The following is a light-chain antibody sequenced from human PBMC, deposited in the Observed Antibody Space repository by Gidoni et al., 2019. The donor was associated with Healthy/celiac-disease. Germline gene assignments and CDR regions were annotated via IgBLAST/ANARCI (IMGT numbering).Light chain of an antibody. CDR2: GAS. Sequence: IVLTQSPGTLSLSPGERATLSCRASQSFSSSYLAWYQQKPGQAPRLLIYGASSRATGIPERFSGSGSGTDFTLTISRLEPEDFAVYYCQQYGSSPYTFGQGTKLEIK. V-gene: IGKV3-20*01. CDR1: QSFSSSY. CDR3: QQYGSSPYT. J-gene: IGKJ2*01.